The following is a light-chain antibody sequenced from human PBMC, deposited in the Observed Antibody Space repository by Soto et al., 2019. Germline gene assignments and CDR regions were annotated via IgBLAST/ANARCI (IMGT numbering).Light chain of an antibody. V-gene: IGLV3-27*01. Sequence: SYELTQPSSVSVSPGQTAMITCSGNVLAKKYARWFQQKPGQAPVVVIYKDTERPSGIPERFSGSSSGTTVTLTISGAQFEDEADYYCYSAADNNLVFGGETKLTVL. CDR1: VLAKKY. CDR3: YSAADNNLV. J-gene: IGLJ3*02. CDR2: KDT.